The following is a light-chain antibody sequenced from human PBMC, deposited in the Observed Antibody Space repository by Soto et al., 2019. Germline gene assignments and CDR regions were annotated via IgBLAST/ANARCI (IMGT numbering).Light chain of an antibody. Sequence: EIVLTQSPGTLSLSPRERASLSGRARQSVSRTYLAWYQQKPGQAPRLLIYGASTRATGIPVRFSGSGSGIEFTLTISSLQAEDFAVYYCQQYDKWPPTFGQGTKVDIK. CDR2: GAS. V-gene: IGKV3-15*01. CDR1: QSVSRTY. CDR3: QQYDKWPPT. J-gene: IGKJ1*01.